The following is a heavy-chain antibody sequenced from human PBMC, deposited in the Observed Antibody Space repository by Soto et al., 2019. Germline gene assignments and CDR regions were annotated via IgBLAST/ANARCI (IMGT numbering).Heavy chain of an antibody. D-gene: IGHD2-2*01. Sequence: PGGSLRLSCAASGFISRSYWMHWVRQVPGKGLAWVSRINGDGRSTSYADSVKGRFTISRDNAKNTLYLQMNSLRADDTAVYYCARAQYLADDAFDIWGQGAMVTVS. J-gene: IGHJ3*02. CDR2: INGDGRST. CDR3: ARAQYLADDAFDI. CDR1: GFISRSYW. V-gene: IGHV3-74*01.